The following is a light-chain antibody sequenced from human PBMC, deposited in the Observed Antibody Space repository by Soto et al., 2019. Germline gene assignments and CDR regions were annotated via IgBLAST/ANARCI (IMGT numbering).Light chain of an antibody. CDR2: ANT. Sequence: QSALTQPPSVSGAPGQRVTISCTGSSSNIGADYDVHWYQQLPGAAPKLLIRANTHRPSGVPDRFSAFKSGTSASLAITGLQADDEADYYCQSYDSSLSGSVFGGGTKLTVL. J-gene: IGLJ3*02. V-gene: IGLV1-40*01. CDR1: SSNIGADYD. CDR3: QSYDSSLSGSV.